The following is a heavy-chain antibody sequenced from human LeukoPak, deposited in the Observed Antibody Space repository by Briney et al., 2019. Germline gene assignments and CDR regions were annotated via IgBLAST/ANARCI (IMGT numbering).Heavy chain of an antibody. D-gene: IGHD1-26*01. CDR1: GYTFTSYG. CDR3: ARGRIVGATVFAFDI. V-gene: IGHV1-18*01. Sequence: ASVKVSCKASGYTFTSYGISWVRQAPGQGLEWMGWISAYNGDTNYAQKLQGRVTMTTDTSTSTAYMELRSLRSDDTAVYYCARGRIVGATVFAFDIWGQGTMVTVSS. J-gene: IGHJ3*02. CDR2: ISAYNGDT.